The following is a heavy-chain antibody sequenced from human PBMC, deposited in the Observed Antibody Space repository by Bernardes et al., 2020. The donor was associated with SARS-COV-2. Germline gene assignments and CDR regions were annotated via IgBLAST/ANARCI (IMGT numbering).Heavy chain of an antibody. CDR3: ARSMAPKASIVDY. CDR2: INNDGSST. D-gene: IGHD2-15*01. CDR1: GFPFSGYW. V-gene: IGHV3-74*01. J-gene: IGHJ4*02. Sequence: SLRVSYAGSGFPFSGYWMHWVRQSPGKGLVWVSRINNDGSSTTYADSVKGRFTISRDDAKNTLYLQMNSLRAEDTAVYYCARSMAPKASIVDYWGQGTLVTVSS.